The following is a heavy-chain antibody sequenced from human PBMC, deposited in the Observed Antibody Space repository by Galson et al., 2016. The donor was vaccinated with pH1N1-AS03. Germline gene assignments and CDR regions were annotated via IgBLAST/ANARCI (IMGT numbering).Heavy chain of an antibody. D-gene: IGHD2-15*01. CDR2: TYWRSKWYI. J-gene: IGHJ3*02. CDR1: GDSVSSNIDA. Sequence: CAISGDSVSSNIDAWNWIRRSPSRGLEWLGRTYWRSKWYIDYALSLKNRITINPDTSKNQFSLQLTSVIPGDTAVYYCARGRYSGFDILGQGAKVTVSS. CDR3: ARGRYSGFDI. V-gene: IGHV6-1*01.